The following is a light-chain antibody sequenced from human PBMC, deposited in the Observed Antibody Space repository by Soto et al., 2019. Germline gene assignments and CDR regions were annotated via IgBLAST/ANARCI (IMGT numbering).Light chain of an antibody. J-gene: IGLJ2*01. Sequence: QSALTQPASVSGSPGQSITISCTGTSSNVGSYNLVSWYQQHPGEAPKLMIYEASKRPSGVSNRFSGSKSGNKASLTISGLQAEDEADYYCCSYAGSDTMRFGGGTKVTVL. CDR1: SSNVGSYNL. V-gene: IGLV2-23*01. CDR3: CSYAGSDTMR. CDR2: EAS.